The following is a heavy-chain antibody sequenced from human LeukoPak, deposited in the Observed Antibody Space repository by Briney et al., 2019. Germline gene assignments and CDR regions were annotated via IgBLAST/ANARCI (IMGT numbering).Heavy chain of an antibody. CDR3: AKAFYYGSGSYPYYYYGMDV. CDR1: GFTFSSYG. J-gene: IGHJ6*02. CDR2: IRYDGSNK. V-gene: IGHV3-30*02. D-gene: IGHD3-10*01. Sequence: GGSLRLSCAASGFTFSSYGMHWVRQAPGKGLEWVAFIRYDGSNKYYADSVKGRFTISRDNSKNTLYLQMNSLRAEDTAVYYCAKAFYYGSGSYPYYYYGMDVWGQGTTVTVSS.